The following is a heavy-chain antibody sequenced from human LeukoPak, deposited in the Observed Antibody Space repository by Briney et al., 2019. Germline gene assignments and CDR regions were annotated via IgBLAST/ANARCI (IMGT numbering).Heavy chain of an antibody. Sequence: WASVKVSCKASGGTFSNYAINWVRQAPGQGLEWMGAIIHIFGTPNYAQKFQGRVTITADESTSTAYMELSSLRSEDTAVYYCAIDLEVWTAYSVDAFDIWGQGTLVTVSS. D-gene: IGHD3/OR15-3a*01. CDR3: AIDLEVWTAYSVDAFDI. J-gene: IGHJ3*02. CDR2: IIHIFGTP. CDR1: GGTFSNYA. V-gene: IGHV1-69*01.